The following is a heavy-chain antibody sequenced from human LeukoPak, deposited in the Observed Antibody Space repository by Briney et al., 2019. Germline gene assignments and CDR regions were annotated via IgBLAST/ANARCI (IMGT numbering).Heavy chain of an antibody. CDR3: AKIWYYSPDY. CDR1: GFTFSSYG. Sequence: RGSLRLSSAASGFTFSSYGMRWVRQAPGKGLGWVAVISDDGSNKYYTDSVKDRLTISRDNSNNTLYLQMNSLRAEDTAVYYCAKIWYYSPDYWGQGNLVTVSS. D-gene: IGHD2/OR15-2a*01. CDR2: ISDDGSNK. V-gene: IGHV3-30*18. J-gene: IGHJ4*02.